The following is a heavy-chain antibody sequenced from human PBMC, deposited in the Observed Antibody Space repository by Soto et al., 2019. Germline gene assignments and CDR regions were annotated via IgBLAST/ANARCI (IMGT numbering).Heavy chain of an antibody. J-gene: IGHJ4*02. Sequence: QVQLVQSGAEVKKPGSSVKVSCKASGGTFSSDSLSWVRQAPGQGLEWMGGIIPMFDTPIYAQKFQDRVTITADESTSTAYMQLISLRSGDTAVCYCARSGGLDRDFNYWGEGALVTVSS. D-gene: IGHD2-15*01. CDR1: GGTFSSDS. CDR3: ARSGGLDRDFNY. CDR2: IIPMFDTP. V-gene: IGHV1-69*12.